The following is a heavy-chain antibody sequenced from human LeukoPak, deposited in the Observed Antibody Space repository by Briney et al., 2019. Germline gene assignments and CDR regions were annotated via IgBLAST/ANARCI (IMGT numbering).Heavy chain of an antibody. V-gene: IGHV1-69*05. Sequence: ASVKVSCKASGGTFSSYAISWVRQAPGQGLEWMGGIIPIFGTANYAQKFQGRVTITTDESTSTAYMELSSLRSEDTAVYYCAIHVTIFGVVITLGYWGQGTLVTVSS. J-gene: IGHJ4*02. CDR1: GGTFSSYA. D-gene: IGHD3-3*01. CDR3: AIHVTIFGVVITLGY. CDR2: IIPIFGTA.